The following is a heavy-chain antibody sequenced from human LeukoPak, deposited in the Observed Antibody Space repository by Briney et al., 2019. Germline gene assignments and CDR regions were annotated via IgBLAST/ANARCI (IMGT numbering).Heavy chain of an antibody. Sequence: SETLSLTCTVSGYSNSSGYYWGWIRQPPGKGLEWIGSIYHSGSTYYNPSLKSRVTISVDTSKNRFSLKLSSVTAADTAVYYCARLGSWYDFDYWGQGTLVTVSS. CDR1: GYSNSSGYY. J-gene: IGHJ4*02. V-gene: IGHV4-38-2*02. CDR3: ARLGSWYDFDY. CDR2: IYHSGST. D-gene: IGHD6-13*01.